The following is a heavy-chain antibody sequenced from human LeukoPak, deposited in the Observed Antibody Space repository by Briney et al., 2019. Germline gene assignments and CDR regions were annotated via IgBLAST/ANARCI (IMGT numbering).Heavy chain of an antibody. J-gene: IGHJ4*02. CDR1: AYSISSNNW. V-gene: IGHV4-28*01. CDR2: IFHSGST. Sequence: SETLSLTCAVSAYSISSNNWWGWIRQPPGKGLEWIGYIFHSGSTYYNPSLKSRVTMSVDTSKNQFSLRLSAVTAVDTAVYYCTRKTGGSSDFYWGQGTLVTVSS. D-gene: IGHD6-19*01. CDR3: TRKTGGSSDFY.